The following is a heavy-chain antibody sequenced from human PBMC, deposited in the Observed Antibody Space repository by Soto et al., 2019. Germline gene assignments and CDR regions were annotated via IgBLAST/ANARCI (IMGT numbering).Heavy chain of an antibody. J-gene: IGHJ4*02. CDR3: ARGRVEDSSGWATYFDY. CDR2: INTNGVNT. CDR1: GFTFSGYS. V-gene: IGHV3-64*01. Sequence: EVQLVESGGGLVQPGGSLRLSCAASGFTFSGYSMFWVRQAPGKGLEYVSAINTNGVNTFYAKSVKGRFTISRDNSKKTMYLQMGSLRAEDMAVYYCARGRVEDSSGWATYFDYWCQGTLVTVSS. D-gene: IGHD6-19*01.